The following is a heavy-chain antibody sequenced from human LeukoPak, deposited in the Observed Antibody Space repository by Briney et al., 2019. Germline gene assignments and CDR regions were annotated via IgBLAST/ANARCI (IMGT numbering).Heavy chain of an antibody. CDR2: IYSGGST. J-gene: IGHJ4*02. D-gene: IGHD6-19*01. Sequence: GGSLRLSCAASGFTVSSNYMSWVRQAPGKGLEWVSVIYSGGSTYYADSVKGRFTISRDNSKNTLYLQMNSLRAEDTAVYYCAREADSSGWSEFDYWGQGTLVTVSS. CDR1: GFTVSSNY. CDR3: AREADSSGWSEFDY. V-gene: IGHV3-53*01.